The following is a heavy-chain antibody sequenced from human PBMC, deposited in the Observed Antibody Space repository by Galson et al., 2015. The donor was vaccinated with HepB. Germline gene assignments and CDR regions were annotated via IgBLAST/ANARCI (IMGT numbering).Heavy chain of an antibody. CDR3: ARGTGTYHYDNSGYYYHDGFDT. Sequence: SETLSLTCGVYGGSFSGYYWSWIRQSPGRGLEWIGEINYSGSTNYNPSLKSRVTISVDTSKNNFSLRLSSVTAADTAVYFCARGTGTYHYDNSGYYYHDGFDTWGQGTVVTVSS. J-gene: IGHJ3*02. V-gene: IGHV4-34*01. D-gene: IGHD3-22*01. CDR1: GGSFSGYY. CDR2: INYSGST.